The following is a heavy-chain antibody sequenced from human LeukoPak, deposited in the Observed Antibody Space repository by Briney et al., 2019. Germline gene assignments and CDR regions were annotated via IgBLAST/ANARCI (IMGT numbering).Heavy chain of an antibody. CDR2: IYYSGNT. V-gene: IGHV4-59*12. CDR3: ARGPAGIHGLHRGWFDP. D-gene: IGHD5-24*01. J-gene: IGHJ5*02. Sequence: SETLSLTCTVSGASISSFYWSWVRQPPGRGLEWIAYIYYSGNTNHNPSLKSRVTISPDTSENQFSLKLSSVTAADTAVYYCARGPAGIHGLHRGWFDPWGQGTLVTVSS. CDR1: GASISSFY.